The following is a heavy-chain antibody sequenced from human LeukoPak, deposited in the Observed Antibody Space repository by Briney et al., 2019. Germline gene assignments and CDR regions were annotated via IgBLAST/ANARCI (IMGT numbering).Heavy chain of an antibody. CDR2: ISYDGSNK. CDR1: GLTFSSYA. J-gene: IGHJ4*02. CDR3: ASGYSSGWYYFDY. D-gene: IGHD6-19*01. V-gene: IGHV3-30-3*01. Sequence: GGSLRLSCAASGLTFSSYAMHWVRQAPGKGLEWVAVISYDGSNKYYADSVKGRFTISRDNSKNTLYLQMNSLRAEDTAVYYCASGYSSGWYYFDYWGQGTLVTVSS.